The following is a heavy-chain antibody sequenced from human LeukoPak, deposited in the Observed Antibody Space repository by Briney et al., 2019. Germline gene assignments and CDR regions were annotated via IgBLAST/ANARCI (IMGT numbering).Heavy chain of an antibody. CDR1: GFTFSSYW. Sequence: GGSLRLSCAASGFTFSSYWMHWVRQAPGKGLVWVSRINSDGSSTSYADSVKGRFTISRDNAKNTLYLQMNSLRAEDTAVYYCAREGATVVNFDYWGQGTLVTVSS. CDR3: AREGATVVNFDY. J-gene: IGHJ4*02. CDR2: INSDGSST. D-gene: IGHD4-23*01. V-gene: IGHV3-74*01.